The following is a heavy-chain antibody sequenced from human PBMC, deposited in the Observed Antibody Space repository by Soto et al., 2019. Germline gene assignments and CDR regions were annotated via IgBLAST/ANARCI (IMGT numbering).Heavy chain of an antibody. V-gene: IGHV1-2*04. CDR2: INPNSGGT. CDR3: ARSDYRYYYDSSGYWGAFDY. Sequence: GASVKVSCKASGYTFTGYYMHWVRQAPGQGLEWMGWINPNSGGTNYAQKFQGWVTMTRDTSISTAYMELSRLRSDDTAVYYCARSDYRYYYDSSGYWGAFDYWGQGTLVTVSS. J-gene: IGHJ4*02. CDR1: GYTFTGYY. D-gene: IGHD3-22*01.